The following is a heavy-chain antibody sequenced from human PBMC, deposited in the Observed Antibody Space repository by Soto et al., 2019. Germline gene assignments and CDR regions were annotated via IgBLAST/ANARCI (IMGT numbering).Heavy chain of an antibody. V-gene: IGHV5-10-1*01. CDR2: IDPSDSYT. CDR3: AIHAYDFWSGHPNPRYYYGMDV. D-gene: IGHD3-3*01. J-gene: IGHJ6*02. CDR1: GYSFTSYW. Sequence: GESLKISCKGSGYSFTSYWISWVRQMPGKGLEWMGRIDPSDSYTNYSPSFQGHVTISADKSITTAYLQWSSLKASDTAMYYCAIHAYDFWSGHPNPRYYYGMDVWGQGTTVTVSS.